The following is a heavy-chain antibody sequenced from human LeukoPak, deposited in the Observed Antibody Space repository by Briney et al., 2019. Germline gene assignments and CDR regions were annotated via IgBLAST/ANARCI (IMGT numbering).Heavy chain of an antibody. D-gene: IGHD3-22*01. Sequence: EASVKVSCKASGYTFTSYDINWVRQATGQGLEWMGWMNPNSGNTGYAQKFQGRVTMTRNTSISTAYMELSSLRSEDTAVYYCARGRPYYYDSSGYYYHVWGQGTTATVSS. V-gene: IGHV1-8*01. J-gene: IGHJ6*02. CDR2: MNPNSGNT. CDR3: ARGRPYYYDSSGYYYHV. CDR1: GYTFTSYD.